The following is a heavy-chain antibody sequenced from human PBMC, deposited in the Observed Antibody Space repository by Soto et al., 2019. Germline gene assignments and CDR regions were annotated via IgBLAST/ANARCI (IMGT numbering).Heavy chain of an antibody. V-gene: IGHV1-58*01. CDR3: ASLPLRTSHYYYGMDV. CDR2: IVVGSGNT. CDR1: GFTFTSSA. Sequence: SVKVSCKASGFTFTSSAVQWVRQARGQRLEWIGWIVVGSGNTNYAQKFQERVTITRDMSTSTAYMELNSLRAEDTAVYYCASLPLRTSHYYYGMDVWGQGTTVTVSS. J-gene: IGHJ6*02.